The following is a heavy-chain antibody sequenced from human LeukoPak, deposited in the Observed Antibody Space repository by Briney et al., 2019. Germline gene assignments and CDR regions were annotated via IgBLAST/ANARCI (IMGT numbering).Heavy chain of an antibody. Sequence: GESLKVSCKGSGYSFTSYWIGWVRQMPGKGLEWMGIIYPGDSDTRYSPSFQGQVTISADKSISIAYLQWSSLKASDTAMYYCARLPIVGARMVAPGEYFDYWGQGTLVTVSS. D-gene: IGHD1-26*01. CDR1: GYSFTSYW. CDR3: ARLPIVGARMVAPGEYFDY. J-gene: IGHJ4*02. V-gene: IGHV5-51*01. CDR2: IYPGDSDT.